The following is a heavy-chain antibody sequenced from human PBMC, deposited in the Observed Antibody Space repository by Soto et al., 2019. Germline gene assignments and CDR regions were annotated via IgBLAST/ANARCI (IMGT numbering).Heavy chain of an antibody. J-gene: IGHJ4*01. CDR3: ARDLGGWPDY. V-gene: IGHV1-46*01. CDR2: INPSGGST. D-gene: IGHD2-15*01. Sequence: ASVKVSCKASGYTFTSYYMHWVRQAPGQRLEWMGRINPSGGSTSYAQKFQGRVTITRDTSASTAYMELSSLRSEDTAVYYCARDLGGWPDYWGQGTLVTVSS. CDR1: GYTFTSYY.